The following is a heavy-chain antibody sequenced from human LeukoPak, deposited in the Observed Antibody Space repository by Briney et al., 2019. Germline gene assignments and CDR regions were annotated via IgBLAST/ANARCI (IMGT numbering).Heavy chain of an antibody. CDR3: AKDFAPSVTAGHHY. J-gene: IGHJ4*02. CDR2: VSGSGGSP. Sequence: GGSLRLSCAGSGFTFSGHAMSWVRQAPGKGLEWVSAVSGSGGSPYYADSVKGRFVISRDNSKNTLYLQMNRLRADDTAVYYCAKDFAPSVTAGHHYWGQGTLVTVSS. D-gene: IGHD2-21*02. CDR1: GFTFSGHA. V-gene: IGHV3-23*01.